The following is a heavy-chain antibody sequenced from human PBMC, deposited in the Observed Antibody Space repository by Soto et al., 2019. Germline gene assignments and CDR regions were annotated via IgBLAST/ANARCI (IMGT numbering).Heavy chain of an antibody. V-gene: IGHV3-21*01. J-gene: IGHJ5*02. CDR3: ARESCSSTSCLYNWFDP. D-gene: IGHD2-2*01. Sequence: PGGSLRLSCAASGFTFSSYSMNWVRQAPGKGLEWVSSITSSSIYIYYADSVKGRFTISRDNAKNSLYPQMNSLRAEDTAVYYCARESCSSTSCLYNWFDPWGQGTLVTVSS. CDR1: GFTFSSYS. CDR2: ITSSSIYI.